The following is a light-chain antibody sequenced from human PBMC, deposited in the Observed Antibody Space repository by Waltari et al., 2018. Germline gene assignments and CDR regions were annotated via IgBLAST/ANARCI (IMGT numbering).Light chain of an antibody. J-gene: IGLJ3*02. CDR2: DVT. Sequence: QSALTQPASVSGSHGQSITISCTGSSSDVGTYNLVSWYQQQPGKVPKLLIYDVTKRPSGVSNRFSGSKSGNTASLTISGLQAEDEADYYCCSYVGSSTLMFGGGTKLTVL. V-gene: IGLV2-23*02. CDR1: SSDVGTYNL. CDR3: CSYVGSSTLM.